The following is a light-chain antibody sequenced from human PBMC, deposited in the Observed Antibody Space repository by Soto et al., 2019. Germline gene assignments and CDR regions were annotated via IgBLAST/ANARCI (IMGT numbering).Light chain of an antibody. V-gene: IGKV1-39*01. Sequence: DIQMTQSPSAVSASGGDRVAITCRASQTISGFLNWYQQKPGEAPKLLIYAASTLQSGVPSRFSGSGSGTDFTLTISSLQPEDFATYYCQQSYSTPWTFGQGTKVDIK. CDR3: QQSYSTPWT. CDR2: AAS. CDR1: QTISGF. J-gene: IGKJ1*01.